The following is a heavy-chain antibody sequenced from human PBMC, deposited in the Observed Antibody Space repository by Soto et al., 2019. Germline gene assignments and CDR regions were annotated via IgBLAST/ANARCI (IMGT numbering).Heavy chain of an antibody. CDR1: GYTFTSYY. CDR2: INPSGGST. CDR3: AREYYDYAKGFDY. D-gene: IGHD3-16*01. Sequence: QVQLVQSGAEVKKPGASVKVSCKASGYTFTSYYMHWVRQAPGQGLEWRGIINPSGGSTSYGQKLQRRVTMTRDTSTTTVYNEMSRLRSEDTAVYYCAREYYDYAKGFDYWGQGTLVTVSS. J-gene: IGHJ4*02. V-gene: IGHV1-46*03.